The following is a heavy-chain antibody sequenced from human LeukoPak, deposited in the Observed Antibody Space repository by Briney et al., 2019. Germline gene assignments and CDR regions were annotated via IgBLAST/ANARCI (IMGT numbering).Heavy chain of an antibody. J-gene: IGHJ6*03. Sequence: SETLSLTCTVYGGSFSDYSWSWIRQPPGKGLEWIGEVSHGGTTNYNPSLESRVIISIDTSNSQFSLNLKSVTAADSGVYYCARDGIAVFGVITGNYYYMDVWGKGTTVTVSS. CDR3: ARDGIAVFGVITGNYYYMDV. D-gene: IGHD3-3*01. CDR2: VSHGGTT. CDR1: GGSFSDYS. V-gene: IGHV4-34*01.